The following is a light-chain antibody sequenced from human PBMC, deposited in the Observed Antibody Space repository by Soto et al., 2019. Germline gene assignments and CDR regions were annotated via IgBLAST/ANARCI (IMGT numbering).Light chain of an antibody. Sequence: EIVLTQSPGTLSVSPGERSTVSCRSSQTVSSSYLAWYQQKPGQAPRLLIYGASSRATGIPDRFSGSGFGTEFTLTISSLQSEDFAVYYCQQYNNWPPWTFGQGTKVDIK. J-gene: IGKJ1*01. V-gene: IGKV3D-15*01. CDR2: GAS. CDR3: QQYNNWPPWT. CDR1: QTVSSSY.